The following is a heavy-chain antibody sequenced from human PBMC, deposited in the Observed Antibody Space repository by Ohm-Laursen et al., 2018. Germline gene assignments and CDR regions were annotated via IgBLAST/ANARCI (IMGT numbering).Heavy chain of an antibody. D-gene: IGHD2-2*01. V-gene: IGHV3-7*01. J-gene: IGHJ3*02. Sequence: SLRLSCAASGFSFSTYWMNWVRQAPGKGLESVASINQDGSEKYFVDSVKGRFTISRDNSKKKLYLQMNSLRVEDTAVYYCARGSCTSSASAFDMWGQGTMVTVSS. CDR3: ARGSCTSSASAFDM. CDR2: INQDGSEK. CDR1: GFSFSTYW.